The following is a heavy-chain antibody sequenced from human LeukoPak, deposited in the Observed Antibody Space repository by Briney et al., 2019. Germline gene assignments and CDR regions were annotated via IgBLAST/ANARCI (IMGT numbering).Heavy chain of an antibody. CDR3: ARGPSVAANNWFDP. CDR2: IYSGGST. CDR1: GFTVSSNY. V-gene: IGHV3-66*01. D-gene: IGHD6-19*01. J-gene: IGHJ5*02. Sequence: GGSLRLSCAASGFTVSSNYMSWVRQAPGKGLEWVSVIYSGGSTYYADSVKGRFTISRDNSKNTLYLQMNSLRAEDTAVYYCARGPSVAANNWFDPWGQGTLVTVSS.